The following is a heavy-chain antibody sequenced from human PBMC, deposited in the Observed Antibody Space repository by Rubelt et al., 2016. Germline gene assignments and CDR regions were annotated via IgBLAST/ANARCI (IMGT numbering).Heavy chain of an antibody. J-gene: IGHJ2*01. D-gene: IGHD3-22*01. CDR2: IYYSGST. Sequence: QVQLQQWGAGLLKPSETLSLTCAVYGGSFSGYYWSWIRQPPGKGLEWIGYIYYSGSTNYNPSLKSRVTISVDTSKNQFSLKLSPVTAADTAVYYCASYSYYDSSGYLYWYFDLWGRGTLVTVSS. V-gene: IGHV4-34*11. CDR1: GGSFSGYY. CDR3: ASYSYYDSSGYLYWYFDL.